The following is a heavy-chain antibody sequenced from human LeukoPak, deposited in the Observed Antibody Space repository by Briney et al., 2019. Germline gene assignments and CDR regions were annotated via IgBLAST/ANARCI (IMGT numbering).Heavy chain of an antibody. CDR3: ARDPYSGSYGNNYYYYMDV. CDR1: EFTFSNYD. Sequence: GGSLRLSCEASEFTFSNYDMNWVRQAPGQRLEWVSSITSSSTYVFYADSVTARFTISRDNAQNTLYLQMNSLRAEDTAVYYCARDPYSGSYGNNYYYYMDVWGKGTTVTISS. J-gene: IGHJ6*03. CDR2: ITSSSTYV. V-gene: IGHV3-21*01. D-gene: IGHD5-12*01.